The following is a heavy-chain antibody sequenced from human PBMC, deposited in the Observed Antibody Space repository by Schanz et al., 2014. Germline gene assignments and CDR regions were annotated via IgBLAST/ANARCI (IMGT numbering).Heavy chain of an antibody. Sequence: QVQLVESGGGVVQFGRSLRLSCVASGFTFSSYGMHWVRQAPGKGLEWVAVIWYDENNKYYADSVKGRFTMSRDNSKNTLYLQMNSLRAKETAVYYCASASYRRKINFDYWGRGTLVTVSS. J-gene: IGHJ4*02. CDR3: ASASYRRKINFDY. CDR2: IWYDENNK. CDR1: GFTFSSYG. D-gene: IGHD3-10*01. V-gene: IGHV3-33*01.